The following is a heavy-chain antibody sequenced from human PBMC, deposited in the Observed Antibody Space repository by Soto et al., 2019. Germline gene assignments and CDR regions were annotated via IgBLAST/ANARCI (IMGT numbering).Heavy chain of an antibody. CDR3: ARPVLRFLEGFHDNWFDP. D-gene: IGHD3-3*01. CDR1: GYTFTSYG. Sequence: ASVKVSCKASGYTFTSYGISWVRQAPGQGLEWMGWISAYNGNTNYAQKLQGRVTMTTDTSTSTAYMELRSLRSDDTAVYYCARPVLRFLEGFHDNWFDPWGQGTLVTVSS. CDR2: ISAYNGNT. J-gene: IGHJ5*02. V-gene: IGHV1-18*01.